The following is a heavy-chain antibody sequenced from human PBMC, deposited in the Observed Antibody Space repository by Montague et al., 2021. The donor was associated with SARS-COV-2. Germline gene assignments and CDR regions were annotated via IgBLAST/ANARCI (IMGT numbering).Heavy chain of an antibody. CDR1: GFTFSSYS. D-gene: IGHD2-21*02. V-gene: IGHV3-48*02. CDR2: INSSSTSI. Sequence: SLRLSCAASGFTFSSYSMLWVRQAPGQGLQWISSINSSSTSIYYVDSLKGRFTISRDNVKNSVSLQLNSLTDEDTGVYYCARDAISDSGWCLAPFGHWGQGVLVTVSS. J-gene: IGHJ4*02. CDR3: ARDAISDSGWCLAPFGH.